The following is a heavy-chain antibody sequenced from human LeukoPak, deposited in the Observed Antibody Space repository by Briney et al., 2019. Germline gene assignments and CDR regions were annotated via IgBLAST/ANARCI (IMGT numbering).Heavy chain of an antibody. Sequence: GGSLRLSCAASGFTVSSNYMSWVRQAPGKGLEWVSVIYSGGSTYYADSVKGRFTISRDNSKNTLYLQVNSLRAEDTAVYYCARVNSARGALDYWGQGTLVTVSS. D-gene: IGHD3-10*01. CDR2: IYSGGST. V-gene: IGHV3-53*01. J-gene: IGHJ4*02. CDR1: GFTVSSNY. CDR3: ARVNSARGALDY.